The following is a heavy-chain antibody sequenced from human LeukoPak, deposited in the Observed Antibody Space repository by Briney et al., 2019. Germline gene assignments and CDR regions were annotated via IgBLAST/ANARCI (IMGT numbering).Heavy chain of an antibody. CDR2: ISYDGSNG. CDR3: AKGGRLLQTSFNY. V-gene: IGHV3-30-3*01. Sequence: GGSLRLSCAASGFTFSNSAMHWVRQAPGKGLEWVAVISYDGSNGYYADSVKGRFTNSRDNSKNTLYLHMNSLRAEDTAMYYCAKGGRLLQTSFNYWGQGTLITVSS. CDR1: GFTFSNSA. J-gene: IGHJ4*02. D-gene: IGHD5-24*01.